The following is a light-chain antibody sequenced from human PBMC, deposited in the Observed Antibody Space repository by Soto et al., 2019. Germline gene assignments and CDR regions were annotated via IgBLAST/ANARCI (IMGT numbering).Light chain of an antibody. CDR1: QSISSY. CDR3: QQSYSRPRA. CDR2: TAS. Sequence: DIHMTQSPSSLSASVGYRFTITCRASQSISSYVNWYQQKPGKAPNLLIYTASNLESGVPSRFSGSGSGTDFTLTISSLQPEDFETYFCQQSYSRPRAFGQGTKVDIK. V-gene: IGKV1-39*01. J-gene: IGKJ1*01.